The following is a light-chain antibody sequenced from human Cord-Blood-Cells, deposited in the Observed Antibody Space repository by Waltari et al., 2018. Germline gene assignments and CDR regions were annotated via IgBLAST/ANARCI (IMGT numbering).Light chain of an antibody. V-gene: IGLV2-23*01. CDR3: CSYAGSSTYV. Sequence: QSALTQPASVSGSPGQSITISCTGTSSDVGSYNLVPWYQQHPGKAPKLMIYEGSRRPSGVSNRFSGSKSGNTASLTISGLQAEYEADYYCCSYAGSSTYVFGTGTKVTVL. CDR2: EGS. CDR1: SSDVGSYNL. J-gene: IGLJ1*01.